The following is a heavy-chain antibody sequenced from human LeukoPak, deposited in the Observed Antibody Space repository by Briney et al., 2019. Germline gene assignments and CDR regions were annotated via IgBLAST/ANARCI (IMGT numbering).Heavy chain of an antibody. CDR2: ISGSGGST. Sequence: PRGSLRLSCAASGFTFSSYAMSWVRQAPGKGLEWVSAISGSGGSTYYADSVKGRFTISRDNSKNTLYLQMNSLRAEDTAVCYCAKMVWHWLVRGAPPLDYWGQGTLVTVSS. CDR1: GFTFSSYA. D-gene: IGHD6-19*01. V-gene: IGHV3-23*01. CDR3: AKMVWHWLVRGAPPLDY. J-gene: IGHJ4*02.